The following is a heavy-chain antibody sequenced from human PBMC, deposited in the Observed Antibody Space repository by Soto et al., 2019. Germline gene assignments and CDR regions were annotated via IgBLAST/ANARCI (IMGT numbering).Heavy chain of an antibody. V-gene: IGHV3-53*02. CDR3: ARGIRYGSGSYYNYYYVMDV. J-gene: IGHJ6*02. CDR1: GFTVSSNY. CDR2: IYSGGST. Sequence: EVQLVETGGGLIRPGGSLRLACAASGFTVSSNYRSWVRQAPGKGLEWVSVIYSGGSTYYEDSVKGRFTISRDNSKITLYLQMNSLRAEDTAVYYCARGIRYGSGSYYNYYYVMDVWGQGTTVTVSS. D-gene: IGHD3-10*01.